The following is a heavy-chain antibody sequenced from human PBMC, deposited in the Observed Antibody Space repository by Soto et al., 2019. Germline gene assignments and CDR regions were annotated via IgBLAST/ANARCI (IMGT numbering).Heavy chain of an antibody. D-gene: IGHD6-19*01. CDR1: GFTFGGFA. Sequence: EVQLLESGGGLVQPGGSLRLSCAGSGFTFGGFAMAWVRQAPGKGLEWVSTIGRTGDTIYYADSVKGRFTISRDNSRSTLFLQMNRLRADDTAVYYCAKNPLLGQWLEPFDYWGQGTLVTVSS. J-gene: IGHJ4*02. CDR3: AKNPLLGQWLEPFDY. V-gene: IGHV3-23*01. CDR2: IGRTGDTI.